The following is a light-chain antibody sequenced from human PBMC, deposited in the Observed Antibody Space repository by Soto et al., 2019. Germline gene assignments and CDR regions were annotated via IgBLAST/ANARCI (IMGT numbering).Light chain of an antibody. V-gene: IGKV1-5*01. CDR3: QQYNSYQGT. J-gene: IGKJ1*01. Sequence: DIQMTQSPSTLSASVGDRVTITCRASQSISSWLAWYQQKPGKAPKLLIYDASSLESGVPSRFSGSGSGTEFTRTISSLQPDDFATYYCQQYNSYQGTFGQGTKVEIK. CDR2: DAS. CDR1: QSISSW.